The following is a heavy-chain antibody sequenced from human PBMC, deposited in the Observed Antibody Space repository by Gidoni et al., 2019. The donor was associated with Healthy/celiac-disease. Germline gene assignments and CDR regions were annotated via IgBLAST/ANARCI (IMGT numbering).Heavy chain of an antibody. D-gene: IGHD3-22*01. Sequence: QVQLGESGGGLVKPAGSLRLSCAASGFTFIHYYMSWSRQAQGKGLEWVAYIRSSSSYTNYAESVKGRFTISRENAKNSLYLQMNSLRAEDTAVYYCARDSEITYYYDSSGYDYWGQGTLVTVSS. CDR2: IRSSSSYT. J-gene: IGHJ4*02. V-gene: IGHV3-11*05. CDR3: ARDSEITYYYDSSGYDY. CDR1: GFTFIHYY.